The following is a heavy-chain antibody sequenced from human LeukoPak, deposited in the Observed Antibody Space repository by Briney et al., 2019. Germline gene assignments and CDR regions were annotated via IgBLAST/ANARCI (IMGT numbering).Heavy chain of an antibody. J-gene: IGHJ5*02. Sequence: PGGSLRLSCAVSGFSFSGYSMNWVRQAPGKGLEWVSHISTSGGSKYYADSVKGRFTISRDNAKNSLYLQMNSLRDEDTAVYYCARDDCTTTTCHGSWGQGTLVTVSS. V-gene: IGHV3-48*02. CDR3: ARDDCTTTTCHGS. CDR2: ISTSGGSK. CDR1: GFSFSGYS. D-gene: IGHD2-2*01.